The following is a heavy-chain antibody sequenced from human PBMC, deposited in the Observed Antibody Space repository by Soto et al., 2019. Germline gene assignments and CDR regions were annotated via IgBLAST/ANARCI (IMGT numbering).Heavy chain of an antibody. CDR1: GFTFSTFS. CDR3: AREMRAVVGVADY. CDR2: ISRSSAYI. D-gene: IGHD1-26*01. V-gene: IGHV3-21*01. Sequence: EVQLVESGGGLVKPGGSLRLSCAASGFTFSTFSMNWLRQAPGKGLEWVASISRSSAYIYYADSVKGRFTVSRYNAKNSLNLQMNSLRGEDTAMYFCAREMRAVVGVADYWGQGTLVSVSS. J-gene: IGHJ4*02.